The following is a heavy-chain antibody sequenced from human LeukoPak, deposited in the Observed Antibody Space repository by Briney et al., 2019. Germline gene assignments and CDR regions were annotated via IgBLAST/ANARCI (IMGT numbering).Heavy chain of an antibody. CDR3: ARGERDPPEPWVDY. D-gene: IGHD5-24*01. V-gene: IGHV3-23*01. CDR2: TTGSGGST. Sequence: GGSLRLSCAASGFTFNNYAMSWVRQAPGKGLEWVSGTTGSGGSTYYVESVKGRFTISRDNSKNTLYLQMNSLRAEDTAVYYCARGERDPPEPWVDYWGQGTLVTVSS. J-gene: IGHJ4*02. CDR1: GFTFNNYA.